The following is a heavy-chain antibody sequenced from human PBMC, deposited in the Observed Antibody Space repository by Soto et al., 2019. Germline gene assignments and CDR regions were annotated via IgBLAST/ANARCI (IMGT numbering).Heavy chain of an antibody. J-gene: IGHJ3*02. D-gene: IGHD2-15*01. CDR3: AKTFPLIGYCSGGSCYLDAFDI. Sequence: PGGPLRLSCAASGLTFSGYGMSWVRQTPGKGLEWVSAISGSGGSTYYADSVKGRFTISRDNSKNTLYLQMNSLRAEDTAVYYCAKTFPLIGYCSGGSCYLDAFDIWGQGTMVTVSS. V-gene: IGHV3-23*01. CDR2: ISGSGGST. CDR1: GLTFSGYG.